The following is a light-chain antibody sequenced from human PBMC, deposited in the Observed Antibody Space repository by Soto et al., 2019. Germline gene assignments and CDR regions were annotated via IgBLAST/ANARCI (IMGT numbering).Light chain of an antibody. CDR3: FSKISGFVYG. V-gene: IGLV2-14*01. Sequence: QSVLAQPASVSGSFGQSITISCSGPNTDLGVYGYVSWYQHQPGKAPKLLIYDVNNRPSGISDRFSGSKSGDTASLTISGLQAEDEADYFCFSKISGFVYGFGTGTQVTVL. CDR2: DVN. CDR1: NTDLGVYGY. J-gene: IGLJ1*01.